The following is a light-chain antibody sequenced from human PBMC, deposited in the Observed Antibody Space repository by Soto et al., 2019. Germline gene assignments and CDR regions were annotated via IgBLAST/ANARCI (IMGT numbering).Light chain of an antibody. CDR2: ASS. CDR3: KSYDSSLIVSTV. Sequence: QSVLTQPPAVSGAPGQRVTISCSGSGSNIGAGYDVQWYRQFPGTAPKLIIYASSDRPPGVPDRFSGSKSGTSASLAITGLQAEDESDYYCKSYDSSLIVSTVFGTGTKVTVL. CDR1: GSNIGAGYD. V-gene: IGLV1-40*01. J-gene: IGLJ1*01.